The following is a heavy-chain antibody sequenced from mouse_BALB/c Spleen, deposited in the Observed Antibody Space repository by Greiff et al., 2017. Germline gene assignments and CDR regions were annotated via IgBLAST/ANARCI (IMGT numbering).Heavy chain of an antibody. Sequence: EVKVVESGGGLVKPGGSLKLSCAASGFTFSSYTMSWVRQTPEKRLEWVATISSGGSYTYYPDSVKGRFTISRDNAKNTLYLQMSSLKSEDTAMYYCTRAADGSYYFDYWGQGTTLTVFS. CDR3: TRAADGSYYFDY. CDR1: GFTFSSYT. J-gene: IGHJ2*01. D-gene: IGHD3-2*01. CDR2: ISSGGSYT. V-gene: IGHV5-6-4*01.